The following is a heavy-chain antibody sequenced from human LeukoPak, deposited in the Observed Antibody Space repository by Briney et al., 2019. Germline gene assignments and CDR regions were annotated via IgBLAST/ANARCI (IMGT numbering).Heavy chain of an antibody. CDR2: IYYSGST. D-gene: IGHD2-8*01. J-gene: IGHJ5*02. CDR3: ARGVTHWFDP. V-gene: IGHV4-39*07. Sequence: SETLSLTCTVSGGSISSSSYYWGWIRQPPGKGLEWIGSIYYSGSTYYNPSLKSRVTISVDTSKNQFSLKLSSVTAADTAVYYCARGVTHWFDPWGQGTLVTVSS. CDR1: GGSISSSSYY.